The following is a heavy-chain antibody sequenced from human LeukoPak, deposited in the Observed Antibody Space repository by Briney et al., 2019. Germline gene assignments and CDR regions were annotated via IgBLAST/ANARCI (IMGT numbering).Heavy chain of an antibody. Sequence: SETLSLTCTVSGGSISSSSYYWGWIRQPPGKGLEWIGSIYYSGSTYYNPSLKSRVTISVDTSKNQFSLKLSSVTAADTAVYYCARHVEVAAGTFDYWGQGTLVTVSS. J-gene: IGHJ4*02. CDR2: IYYSGST. CDR3: ARHVEVAAGTFDY. CDR1: GGSISSSSYY. D-gene: IGHD6-13*01. V-gene: IGHV4-39*01.